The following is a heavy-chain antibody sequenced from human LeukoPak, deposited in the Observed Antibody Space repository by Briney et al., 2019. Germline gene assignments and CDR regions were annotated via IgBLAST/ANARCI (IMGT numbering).Heavy chain of an antibody. CDR1: NGSFSNHF. D-gene: IGHD6-19*01. J-gene: IGHJ3*02. Sequence: PSETLSLTCTVSNGSFSNHFWSWIRQPPGKGLEWTGYISYSGSAHYAPSLKSRVTISVDTSKNQFSLKLSSVTAADTAVYYCASGVAVDPDTFDIWGLGTLVAVSS. V-gene: IGHV4-59*08. CDR2: ISYSGSA. CDR3: ASGVAVDPDTFDI.